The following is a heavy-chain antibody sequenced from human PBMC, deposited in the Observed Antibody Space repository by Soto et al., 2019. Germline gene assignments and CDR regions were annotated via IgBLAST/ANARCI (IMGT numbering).Heavy chain of an antibody. V-gene: IGHV3-30-3*01. CDR1: GFTFSSYA. Sequence: PVGTLRPSCAASGFTFSSYAMHWVRQAPGKGLEWVAVISYDGSNKYYADSVKGRFTIPIDNSKTSLYLQMNSLRAEDTAVYSCARDSQSRVASYYYYGMDVWGQGTTVTVSS. CDR3: ARDSQSRVASYYYYGMDV. CDR2: ISYDGSNK. D-gene: IGHD2-15*01. J-gene: IGHJ6*02.